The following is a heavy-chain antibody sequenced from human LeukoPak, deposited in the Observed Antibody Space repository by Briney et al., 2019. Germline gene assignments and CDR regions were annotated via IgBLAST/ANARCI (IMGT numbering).Heavy chain of an antibody. CDR2: IYYSGST. CDR3: AGDILTGYSGLDAFDI. Sequence: PSETLSLTCTVSGYSISSGYYWGWIRQPPGKGLEWIGYIYYSGSTNYNPSLKSRVTISVDTSKNQFSLKLNSVTAADTAVYYCAGDILTGYSGLDAFDIWGQGTMVTASS. V-gene: IGHV4-38-2*02. D-gene: IGHD3-9*01. CDR1: GYSISSGYY. J-gene: IGHJ3*02.